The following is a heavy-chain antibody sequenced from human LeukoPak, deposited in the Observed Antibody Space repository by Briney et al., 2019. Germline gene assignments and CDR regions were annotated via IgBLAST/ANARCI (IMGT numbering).Heavy chain of an antibody. J-gene: IGHJ6*02. CDR2: IIPIFGIA. D-gene: IGHD5-12*01. Sequence: GASVKVSCTASGGTFSSYAISWVRQAPGQGLEWMGRIIPIFGIANYAQKFQGRVTITADKSTSTAYMELSSLRSEDTAVYYCARDRDSGYDSHYYYGMDVWGQGTTVTVSS. V-gene: IGHV1-69*04. CDR3: ARDRDSGYDSHYYYGMDV. CDR1: GGTFSSYA.